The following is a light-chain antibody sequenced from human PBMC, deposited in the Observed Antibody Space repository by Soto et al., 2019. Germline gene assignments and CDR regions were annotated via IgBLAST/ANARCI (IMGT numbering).Light chain of an antibody. CDR1: QSISSW. J-gene: IGKJ1*01. V-gene: IGKV1-5*01. CDR3: QQYNSYWT. Sequence: DIQMTQSPSTLSASVGDRVTITCRASQSISSWLAWYQQKPGKAPKLLIYGVSSLESGVPSRFSGSGSGTEFTLTINSLQPDDFATYYCQQYNSYWTFGQGTKVEIK. CDR2: GVS.